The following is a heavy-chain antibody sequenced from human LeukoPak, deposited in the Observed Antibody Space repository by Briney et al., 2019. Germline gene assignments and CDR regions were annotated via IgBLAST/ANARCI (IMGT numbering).Heavy chain of an antibody. CDR2: IRYDGSNK. Sequence: PGGSLRLSCAASGLTFSNAWMSWVRQAPGKGLEWVAFIRYDGSNKYYADSVKGRFTISRDNAKNSLYLQMNSLRVEDTALYFCVRDREEYSYRRGEFDMWGQGTMVTVSS. D-gene: IGHD3-16*02. CDR3: VRDREEYSYRRGEFDM. CDR1: GLTFSNAW. V-gene: IGHV3-30*02. J-gene: IGHJ3*02.